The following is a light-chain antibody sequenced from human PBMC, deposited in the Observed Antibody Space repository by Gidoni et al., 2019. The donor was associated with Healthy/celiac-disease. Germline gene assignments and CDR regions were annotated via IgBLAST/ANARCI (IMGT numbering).Light chain of an antibody. CDR3: QVWDSSTAVV. Sequence: SYELTQPLSVSLALGQTARITSGGNNIGSKKVHWNQQKPGQAPVLVIYRDSNRPSGIPERFSGSNSGNTATLTISRAQAGDEADYYCQVWDSSTAVVFGGGTKLTVL. V-gene: IGLV3-9*01. J-gene: IGLJ2*01. CDR1: NIGSKK. CDR2: RDS.